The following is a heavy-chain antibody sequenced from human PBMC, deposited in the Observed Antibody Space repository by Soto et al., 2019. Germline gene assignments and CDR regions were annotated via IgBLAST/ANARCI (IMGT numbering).Heavy chain of an antibody. CDR1: GGTFSSYA. CDR2: IIPIFGTA. Sequence: SVKVSCKASGGTFSSYAISWVRQAPGQGLEWMGGIIPIFGTANYAQKFQGRVTITADESTSTAYMELSSLRSGDTAVYYCAREAGDSSWKDSYYYGMDVWGQGTTVTVSS. D-gene: IGHD6-13*01. J-gene: IGHJ6*02. CDR3: AREAGDSSWKDSYYYGMDV. V-gene: IGHV1-69*13.